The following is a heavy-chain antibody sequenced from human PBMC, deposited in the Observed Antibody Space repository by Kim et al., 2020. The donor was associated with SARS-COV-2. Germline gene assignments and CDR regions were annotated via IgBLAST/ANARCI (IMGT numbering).Heavy chain of an antibody. V-gene: IGHV5-10-1*01. CDR2: IDPSDSYT. CDR3: STGPKYSSSFVYYYGMDV. Sequence: GESLKISCQGSGYSFTSYWVSWVRQMPGKDLEWMGRIDPSDSYTNYSPSFQGHVTISADKSISTAFLQWSSLKASDTAMYYCSTGPKYSSSFVYYYGMDVWGQGTTVTVSS. J-gene: IGHJ6*02. D-gene: IGHD6-13*01. CDR1: GYSFTSYW.